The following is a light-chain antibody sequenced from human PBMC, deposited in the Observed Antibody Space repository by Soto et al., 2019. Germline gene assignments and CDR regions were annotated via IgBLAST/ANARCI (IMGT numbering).Light chain of an antibody. Sequence: EIVLTQSPGTLSLSPGERATLSCRASQAVSTNYLAWYQQKPGQAPRLLFYDASSRATGIPDRFSGSGSGTDFTLTISGLEPEDFAVYYCQQYGGSPITFGQGTQREIK. V-gene: IGKV3-20*01. CDR1: QAVSTNY. J-gene: IGKJ5*01. CDR3: QQYGGSPIT. CDR2: DAS.